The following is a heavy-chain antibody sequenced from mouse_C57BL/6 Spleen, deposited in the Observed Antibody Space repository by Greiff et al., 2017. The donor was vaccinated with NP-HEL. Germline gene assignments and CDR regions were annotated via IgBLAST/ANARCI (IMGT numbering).Heavy chain of an antibody. J-gene: IGHJ1*03. Sequence: VQLQQSGAELARPGASVKLSCKASGYTFTSYGISWVKQRTGQGLEWIGEIYPRSGNTYYNEKFKGKATLTADKSSSTAYMELRSLTSEDSAVYFCARKIFYYGSSYWYFDVWGTGTTVTVSS. CDR1: GYTFTSYG. V-gene: IGHV1-81*01. CDR3: ARKIFYYGSSYWYFDV. CDR2: IYPRSGNT. D-gene: IGHD1-1*01.